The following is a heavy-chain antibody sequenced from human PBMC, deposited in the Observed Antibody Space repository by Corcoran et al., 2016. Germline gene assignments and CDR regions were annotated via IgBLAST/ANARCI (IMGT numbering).Heavy chain of an antibody. J-gene: IGHJ6*02. CDR2: IYSGGST. CDR3: ARSTSRTYYYYYGMDV. CDR1: GFTVSSNY. V-gene: IGHV3-53*01. Sequence: EVQLVESGGGLIQPGGSLRLSCAASGFTVSSNYMSWVRQAPGKGLEWVSVIYSGGSTYYADSVKGRFTISRDNSKNTLYLQMNSLRAEDTAVYYCARSTSRTYYYYYGMDVWGQGTTVTVSS.